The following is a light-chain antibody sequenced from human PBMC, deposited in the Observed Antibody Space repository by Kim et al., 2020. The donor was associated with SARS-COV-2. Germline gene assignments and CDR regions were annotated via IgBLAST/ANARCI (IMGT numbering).Light chain of an antibody. CDR1: QYVLSTSNNTNF. CDR2: WAS. V-gene: IGKV4-1*01. Sequence: SASINCKSSQYVLSTSNNTNFLAWYQQKPEQPPRLLIYWASTRESGVLDRFSGSGSGTDFTLSISGLQAEDVAVYSCHQSYSSPHTFGQGTRLEI. J-gene: IGKJ2*01. CDR3: HQSYSSPHT.